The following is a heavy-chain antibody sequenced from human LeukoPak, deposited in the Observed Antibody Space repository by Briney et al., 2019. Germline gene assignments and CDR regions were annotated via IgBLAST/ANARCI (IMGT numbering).Heavy chain of an antibody. CDR2: ISGSGGST. CDR1: GFTFSSYA. D-gene: IGHD3-10*01. J-gene: IGHJ4*02. Sequence: PGGSLRLPCAASGFTFSSYAMSWVRQAPGKGLEWVSAISGSGGSTYYADSVKGRFTISRDNSKNTLYLQMNSLRAEDTAVYYCAKVRGYYGSGSLDYWGQGTLVTVSS. V-gene: IGHV3-23*01. CDR3: AKVRGYYGSGSLDY.